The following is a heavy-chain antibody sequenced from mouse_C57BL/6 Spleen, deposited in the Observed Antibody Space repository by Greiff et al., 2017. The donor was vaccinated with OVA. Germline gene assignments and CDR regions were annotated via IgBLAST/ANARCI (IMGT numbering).Heavy chain of an antibody. CDR3: TRWSYDGYPLYYAMDY. D-gene: IGHD2-3*01. Sequence: EVQVVESGTVLARPGASVKMSCKTSGYTFTSYWMHWVKQRPGQGLEWIGAIYPGNSDTSYNQKFKGKAKLTAVTSASTAYMELSSLTNEDSAVYYCTRWSYDGYPLYYAMDYWGQGTSVTVSS. V-gene: IGHV1-5*01. J-gene: IGHJ4*01. CDR2: IYPGNSDT. CDR1: GYTFTSYW.